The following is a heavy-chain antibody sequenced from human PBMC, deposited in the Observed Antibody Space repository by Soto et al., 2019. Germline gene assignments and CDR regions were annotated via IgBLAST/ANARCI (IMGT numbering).Heavy chain of an antibody. V-gene: IGHV3-33*01. CDR2: IWHDGGNK. D-gene: IGHD3-16*01. CDR3: ARDGDVNTGFGKDY. CDR1: GFTFSSYG. J-gene: IGHJ4*02. Sequence: LSLSCAASGFTFSSYGMHWVRQAPGKGLEWVAFIWHDGGNKFYAESVKGRFTISRDKSKNTLYLQMTSLSAEDTPMYYCARDGDVNTGFGKDYWGQGTLVTVSS.